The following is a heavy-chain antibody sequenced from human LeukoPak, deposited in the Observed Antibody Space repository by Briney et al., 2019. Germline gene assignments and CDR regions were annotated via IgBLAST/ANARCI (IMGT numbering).Heavy chain of an antibody. CDR3: ARHRLHRLYYDSNGYYHDAFDI. J-gene: IGHJ3*02. Sequence: ASVTVSCKASGYTFTNYGVNWVRRAPGQGLEWIVLISTYNCNANYGQSLQGRITITTDTSTSTAYMELRSLRSYETAVYYCARHRLHRLYYDSNGYYHDAFDIWGQGTMVTVSS. V-gene: IGHV1-18*01. CDR1: GYTFTNYG. D-gene: IGHD3-22*01. CDR2: ISTYNCNA.